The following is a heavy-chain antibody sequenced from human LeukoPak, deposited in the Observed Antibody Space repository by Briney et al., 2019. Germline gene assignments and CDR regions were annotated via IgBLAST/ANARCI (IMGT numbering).Heavy chain of an antibody. CDR3: ARDSSMVRGVISAFDI. CDR1: GYTFTSYY. Sequence: ASVKVSCKASGYTFTSYYMHWVRQAPGQGLEWMGIINPSGGSTSYAQKFQGRVTMTRDTSTSTVYMELGSLRSEDTAVYYCARDSSMVRGVISAFDIWGQGTMVTVSS. CDR2: INPSGGST. V-gene: IGHV1-46*01. D-gene: IGHD3-10*01. J-gene: IGHJ3*02.